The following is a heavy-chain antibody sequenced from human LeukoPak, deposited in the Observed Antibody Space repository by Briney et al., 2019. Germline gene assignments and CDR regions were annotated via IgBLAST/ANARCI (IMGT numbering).Heavy chain of an antibody. CDR2: ISYDGSNK. D-gene: IGHD5-12*01. CDR1: GFTFSSYA. J-gene: IGHJ4*02. V-gene: IGHV3-30*01. Sequence: PGRSLRLSCAASGFTFSSYAMHWVRQAPGKGLEWVAVISYDGSNKYYADSVKGRFTISRDNSKNTLYLQMNSLRAEDTAVYYCARDWGYAGVGGWYFDYWGQGTLVTVSS. CDR3: ARDWGYAGVGGWYFDY.